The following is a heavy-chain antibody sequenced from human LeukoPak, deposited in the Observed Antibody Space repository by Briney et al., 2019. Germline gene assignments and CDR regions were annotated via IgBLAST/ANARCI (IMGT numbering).Heavy chain of an antibody. J-gene: IGHJ3*02. CDR2: ISSSGSTI. CDR1: GFTFSDYY. CDR3: ATSYPLAYCGGDCPSDAFDI. V-gene: IGHV3-11*01. D-gene: IGHD2-21*02. Sequence: GGSLRLSCAASGFTFSDYYMSWIRQAPGKGLEWVSYISSSGSTIYYADSVKGRFTISRDNAKSSLYLQMNSLRAEDTAVYYCATSYPLAYCGGDCPSDAFDIWGQGTMVTVSS.